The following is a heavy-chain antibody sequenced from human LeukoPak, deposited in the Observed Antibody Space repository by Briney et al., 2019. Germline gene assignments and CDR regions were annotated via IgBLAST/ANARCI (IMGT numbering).Heavy chain of an antibody. Sequence: ASVKVSCKASGYTFTSYGISWVRQAPGQGLEWMGWISAYNDNTNYAQKLQGRVTMTTDTSTSTAYMELRSLRSDDTPVYYCARARYYYDSSGYYYFLEDYWGQGTLVTVSS. CDR2: ISAYNDNT. CDR3: ARARYYYDSSGYYYFLEDY. V-gene: IGHV1-18*01. D-gene: IGHD3-22*01. CDR1: GYTFTSYG. J-gene: IGHJ4*02.